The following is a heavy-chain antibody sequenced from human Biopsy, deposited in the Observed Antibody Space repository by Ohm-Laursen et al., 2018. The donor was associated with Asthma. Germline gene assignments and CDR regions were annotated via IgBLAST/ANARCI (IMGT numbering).Heavy chain of an antibody. V-gene: IGHV1-3*01. J-gene: IGHJ5*02. Sequence: GASVKVSCKASGYTFISYAIHWVRQAPGQRLEWMGWINAGNGNTKYSQKFQGRVTITRDTSISTAYMELSRLTSDDTAVYYCARVQKSPGDRWFDPWGQGTLVTVSS. CDR2: INAGNGNT. CDR3: ARVQKSPGDRWFDP. CDR1: GYTFISYA. D-gene: IGHD7-27*01.